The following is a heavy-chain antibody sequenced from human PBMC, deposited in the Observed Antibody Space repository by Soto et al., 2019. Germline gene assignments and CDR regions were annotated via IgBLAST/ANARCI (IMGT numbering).Heavy chain of an antibody. J-gene: IGHJ6*02. V-gene: IGHV4-34*01. Sequence: SETLSLTCAVYGGSFSGYYWSWIRQPPGKGLEWIGEINHSGSTNYNPSLKSRVTISVDTSKNQFSLKLSSVTAADTAVYYCAGPLTYGVYYYYGMDVWGQGTTVTVSS. CDR3: AGPLTYGVYYYYGMDV. D-gene: IGHD4-17*01. CDR2: INHSGST. CDR1: GGSFSGYY.